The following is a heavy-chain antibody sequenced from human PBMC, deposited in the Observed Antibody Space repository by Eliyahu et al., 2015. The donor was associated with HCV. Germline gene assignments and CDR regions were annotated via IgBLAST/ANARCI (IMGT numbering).Heavy chain of an antibody. CDR2: ISGSGGST. D-gene: IGHD3-22*01. Sequence: EVQLLESGGGLVQPGGSLRLSCAASGFTFSSYAMSWVRQAPGKGVGWVSAISGSGGSTYYADSVKGRFTISRDNSKNTLYLQMNSLRAEDTAVYYCAKADSSGYISGMDVWGQGTTVTVSS. CDR1: GFTFSSYA. V-gene: IGHV3-23*01. J-gene: IGHJ6*02. CDR3: AKADSSGYISGMDV.